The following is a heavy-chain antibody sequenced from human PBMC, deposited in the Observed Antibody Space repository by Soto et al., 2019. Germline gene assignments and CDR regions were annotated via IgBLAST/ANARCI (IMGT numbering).Heavy chain of an antibody. CDR2: ISSSGGDT. D-gene: IGHD2-8*01. V-gene: IGHV3-30*04. CDR1: GFTFSHYA. J-gene: IGHJ3*02. CDR3: ARDPYRLYLEWSFDT. Sequence: QVQLVESGGGVVQPGRSLRLSCVGSGFTFSHYAVNWVRQAPGKGLEWVAVISSSGGDTYYADSVKGRVTVSRDDSKNTLFLQMDTLRPADTAVYYCARDPYRLYLEWSFDTWGQGTHVTVSS.